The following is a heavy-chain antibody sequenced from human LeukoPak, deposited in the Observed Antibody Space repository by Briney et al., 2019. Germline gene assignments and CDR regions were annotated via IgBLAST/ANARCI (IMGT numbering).Heavy chain of an antibody. J-gene: IGHJ5*01. CDR1: GFTFSSSW. D-gene: IGHD4-17*01. Sequence: GGSLRLSCAASGFTFSSSWMHWVCQAPEKGLEWVADIKCDGSEKYYADSVKGRFTISRDNAKNSVYLQMNSLRAEDTAVYYCARVGATMTSFNGWFDSWGQGNLVTVSS. CDR3: ARVGATMTSFNGWFDS. V-gene: IGHV3-52*01. CDR2: IKCDGSEK.